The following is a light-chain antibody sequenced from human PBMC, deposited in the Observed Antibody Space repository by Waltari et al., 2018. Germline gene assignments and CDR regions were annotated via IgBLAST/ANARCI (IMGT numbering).Light chain of an antibody. CDR1: SSNIGSNV. J-gene: IGLJ3*02. CDR2: SSS. CDR3: ASWDDSLNGWV. V-gene: IGLV1-44*01. Sequence: QSVLTQPPSASGTPGQRVTISGSGGSSNIGSNVVTWYQQFPGTAPKLLIYSSSQRPSGVPDRFSGSKSGTSASLAISGLQSEDEADFYCASWDDSLNGWVFGGGTKLTVL.